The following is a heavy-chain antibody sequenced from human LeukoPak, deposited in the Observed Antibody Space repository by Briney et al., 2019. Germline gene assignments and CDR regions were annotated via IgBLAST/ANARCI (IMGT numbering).Heavy chain of an antibody. CDR2: ISAHNGNT. J-gene: IGHJ4*02. Sequence: ASVKVSCKASGYTFTSYGISWVRQAPGQGLEWMGWISAHNGNTNYAHKFQGRVSMTTDTPTRTAYMELKSLRSDDTAVYYCVLGDILAGYWAEYLPYWGQGTLVTVSS. CDR1: GYTFTSYG. V-gene: IGHV1-18*01. CDR3: VLGDILAGYWAEYLPY. D-gene: IGHD3-9*01.